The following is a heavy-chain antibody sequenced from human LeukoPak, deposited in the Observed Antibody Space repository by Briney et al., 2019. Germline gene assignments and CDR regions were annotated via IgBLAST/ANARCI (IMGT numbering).Heavy chain of an antibody. CDR2: ISGSGGST. CDR1: GFTFSSYA. J-gene: IGHJ4*02. D-gene: IGHD6-13*01. V-gene: IGHV3-23*01. CDR3: AKDLTGSSSWYGNFDY. Sequence: GGSLRLSCAASGFTFSSYAMSWVRQAPGKGLEWVSAISGSGGSTYYADSVKGRFTISRDNSKNTLYLQMNSLRAEDTAVYYCAKDLTGSSSWYGNFDYWGQGTPVTVSS.